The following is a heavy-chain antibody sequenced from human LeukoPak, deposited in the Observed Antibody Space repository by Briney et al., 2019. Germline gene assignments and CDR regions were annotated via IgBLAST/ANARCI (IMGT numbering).Heavy chain of an antibody. Sequence: SETLSLTCAVYGGSFSGYYWSWIRQPPGKGLEWIGEINHSGSTNYNPSLKSRVTISVDTSKNQFSLKLSSVTAADTAVYYCARDEDWSLYYFDYWGQGTLVTVSS. CDR1: GGSFSGYY. CDR2: INHSGST. D-gene: IGHD1-1*01. V-gene: IGHV4-34*01. J-gene: IGHJ4*02. CDR3: ARDEDWSLYYFDY.